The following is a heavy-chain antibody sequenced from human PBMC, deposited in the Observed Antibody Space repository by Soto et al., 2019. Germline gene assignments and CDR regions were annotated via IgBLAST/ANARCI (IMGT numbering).Heavy chain of an antibody. Sequence: PSETLSLTCAVYGGSFSGYYWSWIRQPPGKGLEWIGEINHSGSTNYNPSLKSRVTISVDTSKNQFSLKLSSVTAADTAVYYCARGGLLWFGELLSRNWFDPWGRGTLVTVSS. CDR3: ARGGLLWFGELLSRNWFDP. V-gene: IGHV4-34*01. J-gene: IGHJ5*02. CDR2: INHSGST. D-gene: IGHD3-10*01. CDR1: GGSFSGYY.